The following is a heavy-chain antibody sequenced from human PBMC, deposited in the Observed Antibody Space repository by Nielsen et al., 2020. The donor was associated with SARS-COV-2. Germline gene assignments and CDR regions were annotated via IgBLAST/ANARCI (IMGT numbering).Heavy chain of an antibody. CDR2: IYPGDSDT. Sequence: WIRQPPGKGLEWMGIIYPGDSDTRYSPSFQGQVTISADKSISTAYLQWSSLKASDTAMYYCARRGEQQLVRGGNFDLWGRGTLVTVSS. CDR3: ARRGEQQLVRGGNFDL. D-gene: IGHD6-13*01. J-gene: IGHJ2*01. V-gene: IGHV5-51*01.